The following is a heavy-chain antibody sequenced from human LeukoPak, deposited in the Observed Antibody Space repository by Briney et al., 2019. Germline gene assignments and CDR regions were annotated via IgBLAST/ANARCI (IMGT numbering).Heavy chain of an antibody. V-gene: IGHV3-30-3*01. Sequence: GRSLRLSCAASGFTFSSYAMHWVRQAPGKGLEWVAVISYDGSNKYYADSVKGRFTISRDNAKNSLYLQMNSLKAEDTAVYYCAREKDYDFDYWSQGTLVTVSS. J-gene: IGHJ4*02. D-gene: IGHD4-17*01. CDR2: ISYDGSNK. CDR3: AREKDYDFDY. CDR1: GFTFSSYA.